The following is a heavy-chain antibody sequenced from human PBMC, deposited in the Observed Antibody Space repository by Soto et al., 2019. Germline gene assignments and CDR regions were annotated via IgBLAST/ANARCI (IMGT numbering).Heavy chain of an antibody. CDR1: GYSFTSYW. J-gene: IGHJ6*03. CDR2: IYPGDSDT. D-gene: IGHD1-1*01. Sequence: PGESLKISCKGSGYSFTSYWIGWVRQMPGKGLEWMGIIYPGDSDTRYSPSFQGQVTISADKSTSTVYMELSSLRSEDTAVYYCARAASELERPTGYYYYMDVWGKGTTVTVSS. CDR3: ARAASELERPTGYYYYMDV. V-gene: IGHV5-51*01.